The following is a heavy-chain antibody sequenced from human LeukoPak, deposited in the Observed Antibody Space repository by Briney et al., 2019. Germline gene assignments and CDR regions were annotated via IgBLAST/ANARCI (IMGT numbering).Heavy chain of an antibody. Sequence: GGSLTLSYAASGFTFNNYGMHWVRQAPGKGLEWVAFIRYNGNNQYYADSVKDRFTISRDNSKNTLYLQMNSLKGDDTAVYYCAKDSAFYYIDVWGKGTTVIISS. CDR1: GFTFNNYG. V-gene: IGHV3-30*02. CDR2: IRYNGNNQ. J-gene: IGHJ6*03. CDR3: AKDSAFYYIDV. D-gene: IGHD3-10*01.